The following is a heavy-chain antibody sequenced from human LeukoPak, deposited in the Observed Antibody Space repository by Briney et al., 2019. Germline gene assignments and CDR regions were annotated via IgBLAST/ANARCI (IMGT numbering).Heavy chain of an antibody. V-gene: IGHV4-59*01. CDR2: IYYIRST. D-gene: IGHD2-21*01. CDR3: VRERTMVGGADI. J-gene: IGHJ3*02. CDR1: GGSISNYY. Sequence: SETLSLTCTVSGGSISNYYWSWIRQPPGKELEWIGYIYYIRSTNYYPSLKRRVTISVDTSKNQFPLKLSSVTAADTAVYYCVRERTMVGGADIWGQGTKVTVSS.